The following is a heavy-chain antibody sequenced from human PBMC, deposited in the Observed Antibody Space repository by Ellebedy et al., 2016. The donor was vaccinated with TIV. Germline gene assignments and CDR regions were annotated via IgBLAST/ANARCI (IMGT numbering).Heavy chain of an antibody. J-gene: IGHJ6*02. V-gene: IGHV4-61*03. Sequence: SETLSLXXSVSDGSVSNRGYYWAWLRQPPGKGLEWIGHIHYTGSTDYNPSLKSRLTISVDTSKNHFSLIVTSVTVADTATYFCAGGTHYNYGWDVWGQGTTVIVSS. CDR3: AGGTHYNYGWDV. CDR2: IHYTGST. CDR1: DGSVSNRGYY.